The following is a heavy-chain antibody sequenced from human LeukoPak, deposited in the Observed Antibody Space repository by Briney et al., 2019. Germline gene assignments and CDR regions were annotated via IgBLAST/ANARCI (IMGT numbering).Heavy chain of an antibody. V-gene: IGHV4-34*01. J-gene: IGHJ4*02. CDR2: MNRCEST. CDR3: ARGLYSSSWPFDY. D-gene: IGHD6-13*01. Sequence: KPSETLPLTCAVYGGSLSGYLWSWIRQPPAKGLEWMGEMNRCESTNYKPYLKSRVTISVATSKNQFSLKLSPVTAADTAVYYCARGLYSSSWPFDYWGQGTLVTVSS. CDR1: GGSLSGYL.